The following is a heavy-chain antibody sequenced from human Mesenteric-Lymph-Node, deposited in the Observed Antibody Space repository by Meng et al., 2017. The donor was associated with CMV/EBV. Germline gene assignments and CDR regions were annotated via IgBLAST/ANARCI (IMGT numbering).Heavy chain of an antibody. CDR3: AREQKTMISHETGLGYFRIDP. D-gene: IGHD1-26*01. CDR2: IYYSGST. V-gene: IGHV4-39*07. CDR1: GGSINTDTYY. Sequence: SETLSLTCTVSGGSINTDTYYWVWIRQPPGKGLEWIGSIYYSGSTYSKPSLKSRVTISVDTSKNQLSLKLSSVTAADTAIYYCAREQKTMISHETGLGYFRIDPWGHGTLVTVSS. J-gene: IGHJ5*02.